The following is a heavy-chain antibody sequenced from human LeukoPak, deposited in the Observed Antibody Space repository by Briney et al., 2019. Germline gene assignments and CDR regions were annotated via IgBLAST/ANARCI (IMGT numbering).Heavy chain of an antibody. CDR3: ARSSYYYDTSGYYCDAFDI. CDR2: INPNSGGT. D-gene: IGHD3-22*01. Sequence: AASVKVSCKASGYTFTGYYMHWVRQAPGQGLEWMGWINPNSGGTNYAQKFQGRVTMTRDTSISTAYMELSRLRSDDTAVYYCARSSYYYDTSGYYCDAFDIWGQGTMVAVSS. J-gene: IGHJ3*02. V-gene: IGHV1-2*02. CDR1: GYTFTGYY.